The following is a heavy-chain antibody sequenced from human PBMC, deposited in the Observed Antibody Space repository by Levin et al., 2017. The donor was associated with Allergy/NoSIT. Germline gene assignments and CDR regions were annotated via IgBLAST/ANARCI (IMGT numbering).Heavy chain of an antibody. CDR2: ISGSGGST. D-gene: IGHD2/OR15-2a*01. CDR1: GFTFSSYA. CDR3: AKDQFYPKVRGDAFDI. J-gene: IGHJ3*02. V-gene: IGHV3-23*01. Sequence: PGESLKISCAASGFTFSSYAMSWVRQAPGKGLEWVSAISGSGGSTYYADSVKGRFTISRDNSKNTLYLQMNSLRAEDTAVYYCAKDQFYPKVRGDAFDIWGQGTMVTVSS.